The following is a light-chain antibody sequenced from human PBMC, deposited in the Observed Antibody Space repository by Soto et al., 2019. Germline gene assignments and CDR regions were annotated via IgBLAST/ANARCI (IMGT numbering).Light chain of an antibody. CDR2: GAS. J-gene: IGKJ1*01. Sequence: EIVLTQSPGTLSLSPGERATLSCRASHSFSSSYLAWYQQKPGQAPRLLIYGASSRATGIPDRFSGSGSGTDFTLTISRLEPEDFAVYFCQQYVSSRGPFGQGTKVDI. CDR3: QQYVSSRGP. CDR1: HSFSSSY. V-gene: IGKV3-20*01.